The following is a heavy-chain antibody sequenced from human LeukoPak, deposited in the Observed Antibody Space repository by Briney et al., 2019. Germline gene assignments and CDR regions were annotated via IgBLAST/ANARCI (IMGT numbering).Heavy chain of an antibody. CDR1: GGSISSYY. D-gene: IGHD3-3*02. Sequence: SETLPLTCTVSGGSISSYYWSWIRQPPGKGLEWIGYIYYSGSTNYNPSLKSRVTISVDTSKNQFSLKLSSVTAADTAVYYCARGIAIFGGSDAFDIWGQGTMVTVSS. V-gene: IGHV4-59*01. CDR3: ARGIAIFGGSDAFDI. J-gene: IGHJ3*02. CDR2: IYYSGST.